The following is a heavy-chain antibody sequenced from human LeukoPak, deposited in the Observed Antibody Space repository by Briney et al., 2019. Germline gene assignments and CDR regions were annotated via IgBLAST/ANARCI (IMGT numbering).Heavy chain of an antibody. CDR1: GFTVSSNY. CDR3: ARGGKLRYFDWSKSSSDY. Sequence: GGSLRLSCAASGFTVSSNYMSWVRQAPGKGLEWVSVIYSGGSTYYADSVKGRFTISRDNSKNTLYLQMNSLRAEDTAVYYCARGGKLRYFDWSKSSSDYWGQGTLVTVSS. CDR2: IYSGGST. J-gene: IGHJ4*02. V-gene: IGHV3-53*01. D-gene: IGHD3-9*01.